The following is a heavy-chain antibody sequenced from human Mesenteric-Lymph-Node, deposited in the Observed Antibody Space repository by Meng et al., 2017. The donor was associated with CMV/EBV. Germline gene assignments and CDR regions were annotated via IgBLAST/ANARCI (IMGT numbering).Heavy chain of an antibody. D-gene: IGHD3-9*01. CDR2: INHSGST. V-gene: IGHV4-34*01. CDR3: ARGSSYDILTGYFDY. Sequence: QVQFNQWCAGLLKPSEPLSVTCAVYGGSFSGYYWNWIRQSPEKGLEWIGEINHSGSTTYNPSFTSRIIISVDTSTNQISLNMSSVTAADTAVYYCARGSSYDILTGYFDYWGQGALVTVSS. CDR1: GGSFSGYY. J-gene: IGHJ4*02.